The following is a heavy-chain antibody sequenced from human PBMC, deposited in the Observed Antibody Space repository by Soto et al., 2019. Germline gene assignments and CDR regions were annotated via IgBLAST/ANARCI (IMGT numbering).Heavy chain of an antibody. V-gene: IGHV4-59*01. D-gene: IGHD6-13*01. J-gene: IGHJ6*02. Sequence: SGTLSLTCTVAGGCISSYYWSWIRQPPGKGLEWIGYIYYSGSTNYNPSLKSRVTISVDTSKNQFSLKLSSVTAADTAVYYCASSNIAAAGFYYYGMDVWGRGTTVT. CDR2: IYYSGST. CDR1: GGCISSYY. CDR3: ASSNIAAAGFYYYGMDV.